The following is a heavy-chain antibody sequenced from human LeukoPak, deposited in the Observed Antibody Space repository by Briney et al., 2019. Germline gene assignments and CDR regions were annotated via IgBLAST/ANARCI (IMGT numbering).Heavy chain of an antibody. J-gene: IGHJ4*02. V-gene: IGHV4-59*01. CDR1: GGSISSYY. Sequence: SETLSLTCTVSGGSISSYYWSWIRQPPGKGLGWIGYIYYSGSTNYNPSLKSRVTISVDTSKNQFSLKLSSVTAADTAVYYCARVLGGSSWYILDYWGQGTLVTVSS. CDR2: IYYSGST. CDR3: ARVLGGSSWYILDY. D-gene: IGHD6-13*01.